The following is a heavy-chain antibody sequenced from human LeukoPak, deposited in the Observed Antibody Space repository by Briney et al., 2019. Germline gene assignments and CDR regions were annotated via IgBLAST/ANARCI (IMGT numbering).Heavy chain of an antibody. CDR1: GGSISSSSYY. CDR3: ARHISIRDGYGSKYNWFDP. CDR2: IYYSGST. D-gene: IGHD3-10*01. V-gene: IGHV4-39*01. J-gene: IGHJ5*02. Sequence: PSETLSLTCTVSGGSISSSSYYWGWIRQPPGKGLEWIGSIYYSGSTYYNPSLESRVTISVDTSKNQFSLKLSSVTAADTAVYYCARHISIRDGYGSKYNWFDPWGQGTLVTVSS.